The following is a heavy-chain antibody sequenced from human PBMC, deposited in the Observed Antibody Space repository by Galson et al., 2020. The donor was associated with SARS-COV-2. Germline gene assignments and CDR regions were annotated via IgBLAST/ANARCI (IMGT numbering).Heavy chain of an antibody. CDR3: ASVVADVTLDY. CDR2: INIDLSTP. J-gene: IGHJ4*02. V-gene: IGHV3-74*01. Sequence: RSWMPWIRQGPEKQLLCVSQINIDLSTPSSSHSVKGRFTISRDHAKNTLYLQMGSMRAENTAVYYCASVVADVTLDYWGQGTLVT. CDR1: RSW. D-gene: IGHD2-2*01.